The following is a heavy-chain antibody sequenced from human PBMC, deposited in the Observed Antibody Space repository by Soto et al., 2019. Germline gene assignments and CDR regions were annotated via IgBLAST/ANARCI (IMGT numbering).Heavy chain of an antibody. CDR3: AKQLRYFDWDYAFDL. J-gene: IGHJ3*01. CDR1: GFTFSSYG. V-gene: IGHV3-30*18. D-gene: IGHD3-9*01. CDR2: ISYDGSNK. Sequence: QVQLVESGGGVVQPGKSLRLSCAASGFTFSSYGMHWVRQAPGKGLEWVAIISYDGSNKYFADSVKCRFTISRDNSKNTLYMQMNSLRAEDTAVYHGAKQLRYFDWDYAFDLWGQGTMVTVSS.